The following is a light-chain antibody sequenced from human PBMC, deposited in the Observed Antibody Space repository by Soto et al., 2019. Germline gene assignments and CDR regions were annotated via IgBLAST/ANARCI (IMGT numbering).Light chain of an antibody. V-gene: IGKV3-15*01. CDR1: QSVSSK. J-gene: IGKJ1*01. CDR2: AAS. Sequence: EIVMTQSPATLSVSPGERATLSCRASQSVSSKLVWYQQKPGQPPRLLIYAASTRATGIPVRFSGSGSGTEFTLTISSLQSEDFAVYYCQQYNNWPWTFGQGTKVEIK. CDR3: QQYNNWPWT.